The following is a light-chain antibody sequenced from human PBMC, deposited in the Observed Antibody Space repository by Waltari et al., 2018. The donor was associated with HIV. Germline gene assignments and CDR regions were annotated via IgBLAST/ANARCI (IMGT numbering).Light chain of an antibody. CDR2: SNN. CDR1: SSNIGSNS. Sequence: QSVLTQSPSASGTPGQRVIISCSGSSSNIGSNSVNWYQQLPGTAPKLLIYSNNEGPSGVPDRFSGSKSGTSASLAISGLQSEDEADYHCAAWDDSLNGPVFGGGTKLTVL. V-gene: IGLV1-44*01. CDR3: AAWDDSLNGPV. J-gene: IGLJ2*01.